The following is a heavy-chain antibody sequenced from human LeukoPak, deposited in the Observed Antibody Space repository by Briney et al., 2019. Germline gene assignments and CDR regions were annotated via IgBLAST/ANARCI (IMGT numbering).Heavy chain of an antibody. D-gene: IGHD4-17*01. CDR3: ARDRSYGEANAFDI. V-gene: IGHV4-30-4*08. J-gene: IGHJ3*02. CDR1: GGSISSGDYY. CDR2: IYYSGST. Sequence: PSETLSLTCTVSGGSISSGDYYWSWIRQPPGKGLEWIGYIYYSGSTYYNPSRKSRVTITVYTTKNQFSLKLSSVTAADTAVYYCARDRSYGEANAFDIWGQGTMVTVSS.